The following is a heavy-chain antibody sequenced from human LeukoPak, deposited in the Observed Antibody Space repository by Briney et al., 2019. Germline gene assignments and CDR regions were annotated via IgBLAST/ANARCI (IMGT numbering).Heavy chain of an antibody. CDR1: GGSFSGYY. Sequence: PSETLSLTCAVYGGSFSGYYWSWIRQPPGKGLEWIGEINHSGSTNYNPSLKSRVTISVDTSKNQFSLKLSSVTAADTAVYYCASLGYCSGGSCYPFDYWGQGTLVTVSS. D-gene: IGHD2-15*01. CDR2: INHSGST. V-gene: IGHV4-34*01. CDR3: ASLGYCSGGSCYPFDY. J-gene: IGHJ4*02.